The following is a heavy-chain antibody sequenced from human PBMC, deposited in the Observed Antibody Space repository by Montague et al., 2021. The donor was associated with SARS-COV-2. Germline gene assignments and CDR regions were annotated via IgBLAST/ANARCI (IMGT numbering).Heavy chain of an antibody. J-gene: IGHJ5*02. CDR1: GGSISSGGYY. D-gene: IGHD6-13*01. CDR3: ARDSKGGRQLGNWFDP. V-gene: IGHV4-39*07. CDR2: MHYSRAT. Sequence: SETLSLTCTVSGGSISSGGYYWSWIRQHPGKGLEWIVSMHYSRATFYNPSLKSRVTMSLDTSKNHFSLNLTSVTAADTAVYFCARDSKGGRQLGNWFDPWGQGTLVTVSS.